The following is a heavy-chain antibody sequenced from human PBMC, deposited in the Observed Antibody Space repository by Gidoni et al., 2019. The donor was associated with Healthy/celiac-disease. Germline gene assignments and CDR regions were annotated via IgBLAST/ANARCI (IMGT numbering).Heavy chain of an antibody. Sequence: QVQLVQSGAEVKKPGSSVKVSCKASGGTFSSYTLSWVRQAPGQGLEWMGRIIPILGIANYAQKFQGRVTITADKSTSTAYMELSSLRSEDTAVYYCARGEGIDCSGGSCYGMDVWGQGTTVTVSS. D-gene: IGHD2-15*01. CDR2: IIPILGIA. CDR1: GGTFSSYT. J-gene: IGHJ6*02. CDR3: ARGEGIDCSGGSCYGMDV. V-gene: IGHV1-69*02.